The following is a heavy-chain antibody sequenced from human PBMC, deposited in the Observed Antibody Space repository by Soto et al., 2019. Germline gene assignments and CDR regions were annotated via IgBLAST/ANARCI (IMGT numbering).Heavy chain of an antibody. Sequence: SETLSLTCAVYGGSFSGYYWSWIRQPPGKGLEWIGEINHSGSTNYNPSLKSRVTISVDTSKNQFSLKLSSVTAADTAVYYCARETTDIYDILTRNYYYYYMDVWGKGTTVTVSS. CDR2: INHSGST. V-gene: IGHV4-34*01. CDR1: GGSFSGYY. CDR3: ARETTDIYDILTRNYYYYYMDV. D-gene: IGHD3-9*01. J-gene: IGHJ6*03.